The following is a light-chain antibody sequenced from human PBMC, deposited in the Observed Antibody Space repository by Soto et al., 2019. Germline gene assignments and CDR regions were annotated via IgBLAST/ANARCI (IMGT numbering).Light chain of an antibody. Sequence: DVAMTQTPLSLSVTPGQPASISCKSNQSLLNSDGRTYLYWYVQKLGQPPKLLIHEVSSRFSGVPERFSGSGSGTDFTLKISRAEAEDVGLYYCMQSVQLPYTFGQGTKVDIK. CDR2: EVS. V-gene: IGKV2D-29*01. CDR3: MQSVQLPYT. CDR1: QSLLNSDGRTY. J-gene: IGKJ2*01.